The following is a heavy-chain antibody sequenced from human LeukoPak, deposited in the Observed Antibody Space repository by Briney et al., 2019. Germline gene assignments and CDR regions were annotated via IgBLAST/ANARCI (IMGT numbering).Heavy chain of an antibody. CDR1: GFSVSDTY. Sequence: VQPGGSLRLSCAASGFSVSDTYMTWVRQAPGKGLEWVLVVYRDGDTYFAASVKGRFSISRDDSKNTLFLQMNSLSAEDTGVYYCARASSWIRSGFDYWGQGTLVTVSS. V-gene: IGHV3-66*01. J-gene: IGHJ4*02. CDR2: VYRDGDT. CDR3: ARASSWIRSGFDY. D-gene: IGHD5-12*01.